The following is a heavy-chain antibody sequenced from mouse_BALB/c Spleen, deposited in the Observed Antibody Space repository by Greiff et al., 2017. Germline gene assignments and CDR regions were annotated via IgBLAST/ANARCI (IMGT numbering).Heavy chain of an antibody. CDR3: ARRGAYYCDY. CDR1: GFTFSSYA. Sequence: EVLLVESGGGLVKPGGSLKLSCAASGFTFSSYAMSWVRQSPGKRLEWVAEISSGGSYTYYPDTVTGRFTTSRDNAKTTLDLEMSSLSAEDTAMYYCARRGAYYCDYWGQGTTLTVSS. V-gene: IGHV5-9-4*01. CDR2: ISSGGSYT. J-gene: IGHJ2*01.